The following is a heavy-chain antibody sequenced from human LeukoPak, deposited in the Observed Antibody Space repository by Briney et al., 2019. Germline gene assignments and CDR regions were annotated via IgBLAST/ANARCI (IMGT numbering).Heavy chain of an antibody. Sequence: ASVKVSCKASGYTFTSYDINGVRQATGRGLEWMRWMDLNSGNTGHAQKFQGRVTLTTNTSTSTAYMELSSLRSADTAVSYCASTWTRKFDSWGQGTLVTVSS. CDR2: MDLNSGNT. CDR1: GYTFTSYD. CDR3: ASTWTRKFDS. V-gene: IGHV1-8*01. D-gene: IGHD3/OR15-3a*01. J-gene: IGHJ4*02.